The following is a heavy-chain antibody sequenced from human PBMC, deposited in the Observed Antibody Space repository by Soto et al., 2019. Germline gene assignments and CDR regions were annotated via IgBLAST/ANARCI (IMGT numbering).Heavy chain of an antibody. V-gene: IGHV4-39*07. CDR1: GGSISSSSYY. D-gene: IGHD3-10*01. J-gene: IGHJ6*02. CDR3: ARDVGEAGTSYYYYGMDV. Sequence: KPSETLSLTCTVSGGSISSSSYYWGWIRQPPGKGLEWIGSIYYSGSTNYNPSLKSRVTISVDTSKNQFSLKLSSVTAADTAVYYCARDVGEAGTSYYYYGMDVWGQGTTVTVSS. CDR2: IYYSGST.